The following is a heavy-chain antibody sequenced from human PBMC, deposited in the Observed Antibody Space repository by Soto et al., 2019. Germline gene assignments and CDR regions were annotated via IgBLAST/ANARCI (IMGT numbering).Heavy chain of an antibody. CDR2: IIPIFGTA. V-gene: IGHV1-69*12. J-gene: IGHJ6*02. Sequence: QVQLVQSGAEVKKPGSSVKVSGKASGGTFSSYAISWVRQAPGQGLEWMGGIIPIFGTANYAQKFQGRVTITADESTSTAYMELSSLRSEDTAVYYCASHGITGTWVYYYGMDVWGQGTTVTVSS. D-gene: IGHD1-7*01. CDR3: ASHGITGTWVYYYGMDV. CDR1: GGTFSSYA.